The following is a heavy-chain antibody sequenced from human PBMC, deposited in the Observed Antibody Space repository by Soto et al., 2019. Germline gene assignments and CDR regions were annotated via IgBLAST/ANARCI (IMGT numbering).Heavy chain of an antibody. CDR1: GVSINSRGYY. CDR2: MFYSGTT. J-gene: IGHJ4*02. Sequence: SETLSLTCTVSGVSINSRGYYWSWIRQPPGKGLEWIESMFYSGTTYYNPSLKSRITIAVDSSKNQFSLSLGSVTAADTAFYYCARKEDGYNRLFDYWGQGILVTVSS. CDR3: ARKEDGYNRLFDY. V-gene: IGHV4-39*01. D-gene: IGHD5-12*01.